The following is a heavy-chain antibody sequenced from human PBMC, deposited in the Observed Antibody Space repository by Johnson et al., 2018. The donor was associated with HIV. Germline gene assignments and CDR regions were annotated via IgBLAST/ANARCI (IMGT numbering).Heavy chain of an antibody. D-gene: IGHD6-6*01. Sequence: VQLVESGGGLVKPGGSLRLSCAASGFTFNNAWMSWVRQAPGKGLEWVGRIKSKTDGGTTDYAAPVKGRFTISRDDSKNTLYLQMNSLKTEDTAVYYCARGGGYSIAAPSDAFDIWGQGTMVTVSS. CDR3: ARGGGYSIAAPSDAFDI. CDR2: IKSKTDGGTT. CDR1: GFTFNNAW. J-gene: IGHJ3*02. V-gene: IGHV3-15*01.